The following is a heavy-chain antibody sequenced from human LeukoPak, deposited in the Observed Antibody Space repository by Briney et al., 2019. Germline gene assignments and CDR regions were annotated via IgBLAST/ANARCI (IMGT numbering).Heavy chain of an antibody. CDR1: GGSISSYY. Sequence: SETLSLTCTVSGGSISSYYWSWIRQPPGKGLEWIGYIYYSGSTNYNPSLKSRVTISVDTSKNQFSLKLSSVTAADTAVYYCARVPYSSGWSPEYWYFDLWGRGTLVTVSS. D-gene: IGHD6-19*01. V-gene: IGHV4-59*01. CDR2: IYYSGST. CDR3: ARVPYSSGWSPEYWYFDL. J-gene: IGHJ2*01.